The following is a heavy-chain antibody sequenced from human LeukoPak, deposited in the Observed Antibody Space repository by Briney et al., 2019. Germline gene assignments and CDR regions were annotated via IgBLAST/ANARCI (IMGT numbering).Heavy chain of an antibody. CDR2: IKQDGSQK. CDR1: GFTFSGYW. V-gene: IGHV3-7*01. D-gene: IGHD6-13*01. Sequence: GGSLRLSCAASGFTFSGYWMNWVRQAQGKGPEWLANIKQDGSQKYYVDSVKGRFTIARDNAKNSLYLQMNSLRVGDTAVYYCASDAVSSSWSDYWGRGTLVTVSS. CDR3: ASDAVSSSWSDY. J-gene: IGHJ4*02.